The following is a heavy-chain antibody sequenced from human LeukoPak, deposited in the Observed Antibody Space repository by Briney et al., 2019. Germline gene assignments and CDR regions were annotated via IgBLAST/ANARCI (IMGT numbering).Heavy chain of an antibody. D-gene: IGHD3-3*01. CDR3: ARSTRTTITPEAFDI. V-gene: IGHV3-30*03. CDR2: ISNDGDNK. CDR1: GFTFSSYG. Sequence: PGGSLRLSCAASGFTFSSYGIHWVRQAPGKRLEWVALISNDGDNKYYAESVKGRFTISRDDSKNTLYLQMNSLRAEDTAVYYCARSTRTTITPEAFDIWGQGTMVTVSS. J-gene: IGHJ3*02.